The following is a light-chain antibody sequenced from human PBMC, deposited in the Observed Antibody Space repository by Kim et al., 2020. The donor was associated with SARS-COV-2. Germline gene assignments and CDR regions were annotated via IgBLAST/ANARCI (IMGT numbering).Light chain of an antibody. J-gene: IGLJ2*01. CDR2: QDS. CDR3: QAWDSSTVV. V-gene: IGLV3-1*01. CDR1: KVGDKE. Sequence: SVAPGQTASITGSGDKVGDKEACWYQKKPGKSPVLVTKQDSKRPAGIHERFSGSNSGKTVTLTISGTQAMDEAGYYCQAWDSSTVVFGGGTQLTVL.